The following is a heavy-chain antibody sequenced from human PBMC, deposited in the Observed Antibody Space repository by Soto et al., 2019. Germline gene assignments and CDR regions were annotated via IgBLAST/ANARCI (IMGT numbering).Heavy chain of an antibody. V-gene: IGHV3-74*01. CDR2: IKTDGSST. CDR3: SKKEGNTYGLFH. CDR1: GFSFSNYW. Sequence: EVQLVESGGGLVQPGGSLRLSCAASGFSFSNYWIHWVRQAPGKGLVWVSRIKTDGSSTDYAASVKGRFTISRDNAKNTLYLQINSPTAGDQAVYYCSKKEGNTYGLFHWGQGTLVTVSS. D-gene: IGHD5-18*01. J-gene: IGHJ4*02.